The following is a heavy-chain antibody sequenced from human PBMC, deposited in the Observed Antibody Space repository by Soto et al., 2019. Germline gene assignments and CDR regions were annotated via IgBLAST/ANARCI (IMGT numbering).Heavy chain of an antibody. V-gene: IGHV3-48*02. CDR3: ARARPITIFGVVIPDY. CDR2: ISSSSSTI. CDR1: GFTFSSYS. D-gene: IGHD3-3*01. Sequence: LRLSCAASGFTFSSYSMNWVRQAPGKGLEWVSYISSSSSTIYYADSVKGRFTISRDNAKNSLYLQMNSLRDEDTAVYYCARARPITIFGVVIPDYWGQGTLVTVSS. J-gene: IGHJ4*02.